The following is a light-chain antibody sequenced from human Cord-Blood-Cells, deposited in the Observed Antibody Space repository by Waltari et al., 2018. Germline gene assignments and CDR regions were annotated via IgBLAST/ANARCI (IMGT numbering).Light chain of an antibody. Sequence: QSALTQPRSVSGSPGQSVTISCTGTSSDVGGYNYVSWYQQHPGKAPKLMIDDVSKRPSVLPDRFSGSNADNTASLTISWLHADDDADYCCCSDASYYTWVFGGGTKLTVL. J-gene: IGLJ2*01. V-gene: IGLV2-11*01. CDR1: SSDVGGYNY. CDR3: CSDASYYTWV. CDR2: DVS.